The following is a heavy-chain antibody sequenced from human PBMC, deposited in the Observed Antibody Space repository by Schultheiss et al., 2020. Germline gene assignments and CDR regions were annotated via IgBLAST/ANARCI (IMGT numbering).Heavy chain of an antibody. D-gene: IGHD6-13*01. CDR3: ATNQYSSSWLSGYYYYGMDV. V-gene: IGHV3-21*01. CDR2: ISSSSSYI. J-gene: IGHJ6*02. CDR1: GFTFSSYE. Sequence: GGSLRLSCAASGFTFSSYEMNWVRQAPGKGLEWVSSISSSSSYIYYADSVKGRFTISRDNAKNSLYLQMNSLRAEDTAVYYCATNQYSSSWLSGYYYYGMDVWGQGTTVTVYS.